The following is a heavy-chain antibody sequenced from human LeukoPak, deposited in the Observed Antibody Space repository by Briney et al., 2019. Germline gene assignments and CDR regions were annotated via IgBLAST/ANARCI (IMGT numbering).Heavy chain of an antibody. Sequence: GGSLRLSCAASGFTFSSYAMSWVRQAPGKGLEWVSGISGSGGSTYYADSVKGRFTISRDNSKNTPNLQMNSLRAEDTAVYYCAKAGSYWDFDYWGQGTLVTVSS. CDR2: ISGSGGST. CDR3: AKAGSYWDFDY. V-gene: IGHV3-23*01. D-gene: IGHD1-26*01. CDR1: GFTFSSYA. J-gene: IGHJ4*02.